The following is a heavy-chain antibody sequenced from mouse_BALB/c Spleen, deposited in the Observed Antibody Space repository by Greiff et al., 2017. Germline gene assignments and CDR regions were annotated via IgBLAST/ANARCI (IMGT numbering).Heavy chain of an antibody. D-gene: IGHD1-1*02. V-gene: IGHV1-7*01. J-gene: IGHJ4*01. Sequence: VQLQQSGAELAKPGASVKMSCKASGYTFTSYWMHWVKQRPGQGLEWIGYINPSTGYTEYNQKFKDKATLTADKSSSTAYMQLSSLTSEDSAVYYCASYGPYAMDYWGQGTSVTVSS. CDR1: GYTFTSYW. CDR3: ASYGPYAMDY. CDR2: INPSTGYT.